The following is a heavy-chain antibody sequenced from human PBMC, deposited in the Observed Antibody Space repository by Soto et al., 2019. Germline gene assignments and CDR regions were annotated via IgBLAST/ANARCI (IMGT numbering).Heavy chain of an antibody. Sequence: QVQLVQSGAEVKKPGSSVKVSCKASGGTFSSYSINWVRQAPGQGLEWMGEIIPSFGTANYAQKFQGRVTITADESTSTAYMELSSPRSEDTAVYYCAIDGGRHSGGIDYWGQGTLVTVSS. CDR1: GGTFSSYS. J-gene: IGHJ4*02. V-gene: IGHV1-69*01. D-gene: IGHD1-26*01. CDR2: IIPSFGTA. CDR3: AIDGGRHSGGIDY.